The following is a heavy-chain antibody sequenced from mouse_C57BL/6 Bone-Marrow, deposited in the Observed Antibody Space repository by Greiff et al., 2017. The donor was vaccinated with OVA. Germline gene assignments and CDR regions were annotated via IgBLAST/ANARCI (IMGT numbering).Heavy chain of an antibody. CDR3: TTDTTGLYAMDY. Sequence: VQLQQSGAELVRPGVSVKLSCTASGFNIKDDYMHWVKQRPEQGLEWIGWIDPENGDTEYASKFQGKATITADTSSNTAYLQLSSLTSEDTAVYYCTTDTTGLYAMDYWGQGTSVTVSS. CDR2: IDPENGDT. V-gene: IGHV14-4*01. CDR1: GFNIKDDY. J-gene: IGHJ4*01. D-gene: IGHD1-1*01.